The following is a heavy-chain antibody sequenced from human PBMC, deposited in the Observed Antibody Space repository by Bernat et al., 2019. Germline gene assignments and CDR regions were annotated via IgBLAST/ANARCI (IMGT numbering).Heavy chain of an antibody. CDR3: AKDGGGYGDYVSY. Sequence: QVQLVESGGGVVQPGRSLRLSCAASGFTFSSYGMHWVRQAPGKGLEWVAGISYDGSNKYYADSVKGRFTISRDNSKNTLYLQMNSLRAEDTAVYYCAKDGGGYGDYVSYWGQGTLVTVSS. CDR1: GFTFSSYG. D-gene: IGHD6-19*01. V-gene: IGHV3-30*18. CDR2: ISYDGSNK. J-gene: IGHJ4*02.